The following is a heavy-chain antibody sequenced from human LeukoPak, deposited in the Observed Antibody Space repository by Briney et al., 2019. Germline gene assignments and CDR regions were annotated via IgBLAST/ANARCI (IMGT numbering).Heavy chain of an antibody. CDR3: ARAGPTWIQLNNWFDP. V-gene: IGHV1-2*02. J-gene: IGHJ5*02. D-gene: IGHD5-18*01. CDR1: GYTFTTYY. CDR2: INPNSGGT. Sequence: GASVKVSCKASGYTFTTYYMHWVRQAPGQGLEWMGWINPNSGGTNYAQKFQGRVTMTRDTSISTAYMELSRLRSDDTAAYYCARAGPTWIQLNNWFDPWGQGTLVTVSS.